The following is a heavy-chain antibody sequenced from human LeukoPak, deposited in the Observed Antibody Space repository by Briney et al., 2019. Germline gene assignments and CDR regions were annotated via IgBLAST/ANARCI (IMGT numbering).Heavy chain of an antibody. Sequence: SETLSLTCAVYGGSFSGYYWSWIRQPPGKGLEWIGEINHSGSTNYNPSLKSRVTISVDTSKNQFSLKLSSVTAADTAVYYCAREGVTTDDYWGQGTLVTVSS. V-gene: IGHV4-34*01. J-gene: IGHJ4*02. CDR1: GGSFSGYY. CDR2: INHSGST. CDR3: AREGVTTDDY. D-gene: IGHD4-17*01.